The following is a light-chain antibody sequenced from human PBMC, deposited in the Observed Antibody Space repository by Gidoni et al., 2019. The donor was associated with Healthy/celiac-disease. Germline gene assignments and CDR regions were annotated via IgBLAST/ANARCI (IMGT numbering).Light chain of an antibody. CDR3: QQGNSTPPT. CDR2: AAS. J-gene: IGKJ1*01. Sequence: IQMTPSPSSLSASVGDRVTITCRASQSISSYLNWYQQKPGKAPKLLIYAASSLQSGVPSRFSGSGSGTDFTLTISSLQPEDFATYYCQQGNSTPPTFGQGTKVEIK. CDR1: QSISSY. V-gene: IGKV1-39*01.